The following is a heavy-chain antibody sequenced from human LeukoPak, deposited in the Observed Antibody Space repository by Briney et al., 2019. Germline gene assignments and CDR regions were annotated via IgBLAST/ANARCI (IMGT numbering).Heavy chain of an antibody. V-gene: IGHV4-4*02. CDR2: IYHSGST. Sequence: SETLSLTCAVSGGSISSSNWWSWVRQPPGKGLEWIGEIYHSGSTNYNPSLKSRVTISVDTSKNQFSLKLSSVTAADTAVYYCARDDWAEYYYYGMDVWGQGTTVTVSS. D-gene: IGHD2-21*01. CDR3: ARDDWAEYYYYGMDV. J-gene: IGHJ6*02. CDR1: GGSISSSNW.